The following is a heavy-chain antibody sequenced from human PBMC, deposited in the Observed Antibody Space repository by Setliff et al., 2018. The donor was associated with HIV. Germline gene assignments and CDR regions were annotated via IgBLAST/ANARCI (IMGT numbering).Heavy chain of an antibody. CDR3: ARDGGDGSGYYYADY. CDR1: GYTFTRNQ. V-gene: IGHV1-46*01. J-gene: IGHJ4*02. Sequence: ASVKVSCKSSGYTFTRNQIHWVRQAPGQGLEWMGIVNPSGGSAAYAEKFRGRVTMTSDTSTNTVYMELRSLRSEETAVFYCARDGGDGSGYYYADYWGQGTLVTVSS. CDR2: VNPSGGSA. D-gene: IGHD3-22*01.